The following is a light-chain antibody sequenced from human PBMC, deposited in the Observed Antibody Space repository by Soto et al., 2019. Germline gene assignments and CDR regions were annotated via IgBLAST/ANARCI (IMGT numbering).Light chain of an antibody. J-gene: IGLJ3*02. CDR3: SSYTTATTRV. CDR1: SSDVGAYNY. CDR2: DVS. Sequence: QSVLTQPASVSGSPGQSITISCTGTSSDVGAYNYVSWYQQHPGKAPKLMIFDVSNRPAGVSNRFSGSKSGNTASLTISGLQAEDEADYDCSSYTTATTRVFGGGTKLTVL. V-gene: IGLV2-14*01.